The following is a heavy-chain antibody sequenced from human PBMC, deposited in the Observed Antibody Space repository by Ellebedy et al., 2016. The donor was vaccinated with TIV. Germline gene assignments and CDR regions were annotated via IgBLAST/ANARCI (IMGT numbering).Heavy chain of an antibody. J-gene: IGHJ2*01. Sequence: GESLKISCAVSGFTFSAYSMNWVRQAPGKGLEWVSYISTGSSTIYYADSVKGRFTISRDNAKNSLYLQMNSLRAEDTAVYYCARDASVHGDSVYWYFDLWGRGTLVGVSS. D-gene: IGHD4-17*01. V-gene: IGHV3-48*04. CDR3: ARDASVHGDSVYWYFDL. CDR1: GFTFSAYS. CDR2: ISTGSSTI.